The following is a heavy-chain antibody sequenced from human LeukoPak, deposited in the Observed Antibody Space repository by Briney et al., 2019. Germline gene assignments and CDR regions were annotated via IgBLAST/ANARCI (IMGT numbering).Heavy chain of an antibody. CDR1: GGTFSSYA. CDR3: ATIQTEYYYDSSGSGSFDI. CDR2: IIPILGIA. V-gene: IGHV1-69*04. D-gene: IGHD3-22*01. J-gene: IGHJ3*02. Sequence: ASVKVSCKASGGTFSSYAISWVRQAPGQGLEWMGRIIPILGIANYAQKFQGRVTITADKSTSTAYMELSSLRSEDTAVYYCATIQTEYYYDSSGSGSFDIWGQGTMVTVSS.